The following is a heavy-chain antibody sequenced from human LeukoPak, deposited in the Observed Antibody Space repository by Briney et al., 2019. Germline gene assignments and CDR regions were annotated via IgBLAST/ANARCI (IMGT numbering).Heavy chain of an antibody. J-gene: IGHJ6*04. CDR1: GYTFTGYY. D-gene: IGHD4-23*01. CDR3: ARGGVTSVVDV. V-gene: IGHV1-18*04. Sequence: GASVKVSCKASGYTFTGYYMHWVRQAPGQGLEWMGWISPYNGNTNYAQKLQGRVTMTTDTSTSTAYMELRSLTSDDTAVYYCARGGVTSVVDVWGKGTMVTISS. CDR2: ISPYNGNT.